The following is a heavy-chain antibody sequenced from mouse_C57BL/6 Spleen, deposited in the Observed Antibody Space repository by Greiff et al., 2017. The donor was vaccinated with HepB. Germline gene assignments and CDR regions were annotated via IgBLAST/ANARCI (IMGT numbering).Heavy chain of an antibody. D-gene: IGHD2-3*01. J-gene: IGHJ4*01. CDR1: GYTFTSYW. Sequence: QVQLQQSGTELVKPGASVKLSCKASGYTFTSYWMHWVKQRPGQGLEWIGNINPSNGGTNYNEKFKSKATLTVDKSSSTAYMQLSSLTSEDSAVYYCARDPSYDGYYDAMDYWGQGTSVTVSS. CDR2: INPSNGGT. V-gene: IGHV1-53*01. CDR3: ARDPSYDGYYDAMDY.